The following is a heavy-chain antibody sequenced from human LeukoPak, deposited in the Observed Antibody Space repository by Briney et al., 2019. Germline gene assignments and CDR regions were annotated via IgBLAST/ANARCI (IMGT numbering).Heavy chain of an antibody. V-gene: IGHV1-46*01. J-gene: IGHJ4*02. CDR2: INPSGGST. D-gene: IGHD3-22*01. CDR3: ARWDSSGYVIDY. Sequence: ASVKVSCTASGYTFTSYYMHWVRQAPGQGLEWMGIINPSGGSTSYAQKFQGRVTMTRDTSTSTVYMELSSLRSEDTAVYYCARWDSSGYVIDYWGQGTLVTVSS. CDR1: GYTFTSYY.